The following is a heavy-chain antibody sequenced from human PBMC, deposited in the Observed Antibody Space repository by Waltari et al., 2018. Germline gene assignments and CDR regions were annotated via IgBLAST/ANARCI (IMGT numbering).Heavy chain of an antibody. Sequence: QVQLVQSGAEVKKPGASVKVSCKVSGYTLTELSMHWVRQAPGKGLEWMGGLEPEDSETIYAQKSQGRVTMTEDTSTDTAYMELSSLRSEDTAVYYCATIPDTFGGVIGPYYGMDVWGQGTTVTVSS. CDR2: LEPEDSET. CDR3: ATIPDTFGGVIGPYYGMDV. D-gene: IGHD3-16*01. J-gene: IGHJ6*02. V-gene: IGHV1-24*01. CDR1: GYTLTELS.